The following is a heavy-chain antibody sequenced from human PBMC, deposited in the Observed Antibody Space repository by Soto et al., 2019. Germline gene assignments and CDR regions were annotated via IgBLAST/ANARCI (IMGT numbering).Heavy chain of an antibody. CDR3: ARELIVGVPAAIRAQEDTDYYGMDV. CDR2: ISYDGSNK. V-gene: IGHV3-30-3*01. D-gene: IGHD2-2*02. J-gene: IGHJ6*02. Sequence: GGSLRLSCAASGFTFSSYAMHWVRQAPGKGLEWVAVISYDGSNKYYADSVKGRFTISRDNSKNTLYLQMNSLRAEDTAVYYCARELIVGVPAAIRAQEDTDYYGMDVWGQGTTVTVSS. CDR1: GFTFSSYA.